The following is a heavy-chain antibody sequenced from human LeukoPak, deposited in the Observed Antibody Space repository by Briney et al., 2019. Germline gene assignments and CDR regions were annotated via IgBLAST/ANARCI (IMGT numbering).Heavy chain of an antibody. CDR1: GFTVSNY. J-gene: IGHJ3*02. CDR2: ISSSSSYI. CDR3: ARDRWFGDLYAFDI. D-gene: IGHD3-10*01. Sequence: GGSLRLSCAASGFTVSNYMTWVRQAPGKGLEWVSSISSSSSYIYYAGSVKGRFTISRDNAKNSLYLQMNSLRAEDTAVFYCARDRWFGDLYAFDIWGQGTMVTVSS. V-gene: IGHV3-21*01.